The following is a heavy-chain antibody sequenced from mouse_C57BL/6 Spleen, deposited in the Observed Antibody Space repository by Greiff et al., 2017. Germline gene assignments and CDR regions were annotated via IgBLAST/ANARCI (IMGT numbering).Heavy chain of an antibody. J-gene: IGHJ2*01. V-gene: IGHV1-82*01. D-gene: IGHD3-1*01. CDR2: IYPGDGDT. Sequence: VQLQQSGPELVKPGASVKISCKASGYAFSSSWMNWVKQRPGKGLEWIGRIYPGDGDTNYNGKFKGKATLTADKSSSTTYVQLSSLTSEDSAVYFCARWGLFDYWGQGATVTVSS. CDR1: GYAFSSSW. CDR3: ARWGLFDY.